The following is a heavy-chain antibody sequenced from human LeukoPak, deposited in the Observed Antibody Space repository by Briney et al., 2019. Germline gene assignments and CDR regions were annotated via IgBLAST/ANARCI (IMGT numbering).Heavy chain of an antibody. J-gene: IGHJ4*02. CDR1: GFTFSNYW. D-gene: IGHD3-16*01. Sequence: GGSLRLSCAASGFTFSNYWMSWVRQAPGKGLEWVAFIRYDGSNKYYADSVKGRFTISRDNSKNTLYLQMNSLRAEDTAVYYCAKSHFLITFGGALDYWGQGTLVTVSS. CDR2: IRYDGSNK. V-gene: IGHV3-30*02. CDR3: AKSHFLITFGGALDY.